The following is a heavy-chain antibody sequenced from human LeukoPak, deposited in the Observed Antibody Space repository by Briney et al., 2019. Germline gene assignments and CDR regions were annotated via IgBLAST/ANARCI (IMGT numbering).Heavy chain of an antibody. J-gene: IGHJ4*02. CDR2: IKSKTDGGTT. V-gene: IGHV3-15*01. Sequence: PGGPLRLSCAASGFTFSNAWMSWVRQAPGKGLEWVGRIKSKTDGGTTDYAAPVKGRFTISRDDSKNTLYLQMNSLKTGDTAVYYCTAWYDYVWGSYPPNFDYWGQGTLVTVSS. D-gene: IGHD3-16*02. CDR1: GFTFSNAW. CDR3: TAWYDYVWGSYPPNFDY.